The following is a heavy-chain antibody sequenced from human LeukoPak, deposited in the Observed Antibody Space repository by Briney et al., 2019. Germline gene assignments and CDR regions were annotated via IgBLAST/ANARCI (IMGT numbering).Heavy chain of an antibody. J-gene: IGHJ5*02. CDR2: IIPIFGTA. CDR3: ARRYNWNYDLFGP. CDR1: GGTFSSYA. Sequence: SVKVSCKASGGTFSSYAISWVRQAPGQGLEWMGRIIPIFGTANYAQKFQGRVTITTDESTSTAYMELSSLRSEDTAVYYCARRYNWNYDLFGPWGQGTLVTVSS. V-gene: IGHV1-69*05. D-gene: IGHD1-7*01.